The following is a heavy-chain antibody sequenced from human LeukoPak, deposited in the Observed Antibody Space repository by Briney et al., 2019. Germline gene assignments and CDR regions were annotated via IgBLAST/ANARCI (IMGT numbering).Heavy chain of an antibody. D-gene: IGHD3-10*01. CDR1: GFTFSSYG. CDR2: ISASGGNT. Sequence: GGSLRLSCAASGFTFSSYGMSWVRQAPGKGLEWVSSISASGGNTYYADSVKGRFTISRDTSKNTLHLQMNSLRAEDTAVYYCAKRDVSGSYFPDYWGQGTLVTVSS. V-gene: IGHV3-23*01. J-gene: IGHJ4*02. CDR3: AKRDVSGSYFPDY.